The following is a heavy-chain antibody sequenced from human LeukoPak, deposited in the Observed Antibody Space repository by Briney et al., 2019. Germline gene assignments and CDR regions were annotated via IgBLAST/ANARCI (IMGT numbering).Heavy chain of an antibody. CDR1: GFTFSSYA. D-gene: IGHD2-21*02. J-gene: IGHJ4*02. Sequence: GRSLRLSCAASGFTFSSYAMHWVRQAPGKGLEWVAVISYDGSNKYYADSVKGRFTISRDNSKNTLYLQMNSLRAEDTAVYYCARGGVAIVVVTATPYYFDYWGQGTLVTVSS. CDR3: ARGGVAIVVVTATPYYFDY. V-gene: IGHV3-30-3*01. CDR2: ISYDGSNK.